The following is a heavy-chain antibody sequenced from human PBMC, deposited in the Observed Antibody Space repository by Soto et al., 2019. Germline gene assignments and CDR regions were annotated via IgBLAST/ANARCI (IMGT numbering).Heavy chain of an antibody. CDR3: ARESRYCSGGSCYCLPGIDY. D-gene: IGHD2-15*01. J-gene: IGHJ4*01. CDR2: IIPIFGTA. CDR1: GGPFSSYG. Sequence: SVKVSCKASGGPFSSYGISWVRQAPGQGLEWMGGIIPIFGTANYAQKFQGRVTITADESTSTAYMELSSLRSEDTAVYYCARESRYCSGGSCYCLPGIDYWG. V-gene: IGHV1-69*13.